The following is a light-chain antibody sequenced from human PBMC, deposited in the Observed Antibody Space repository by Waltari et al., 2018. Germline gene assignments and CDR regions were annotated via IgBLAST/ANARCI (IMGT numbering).Light chain of an antibody. CDR1: SSDVGGFNY. CDR2: DVS. V-gene: IGLV2-14*03. J-gene: IGLJ3*02. Sequence: QSALTQPASVSGSPGQSITLSCTGTSSDVGGFNYVSWYQQHPGKAPKLMIYDVSNRPSGVSNRFSGSKSGNTASLVISGLQAEDDADYYCSSYTTGSTVVFGGGTKLTVL. CDR3: SSYTTGSTVV.